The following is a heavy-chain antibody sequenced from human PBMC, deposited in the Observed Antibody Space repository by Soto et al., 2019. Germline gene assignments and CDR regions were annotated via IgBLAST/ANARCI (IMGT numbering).Heavy chain of an antibody. CDR3: ASSSYYYGSGIIRWFDP. Sequence: ETLSLTCTVSGGSVSSGSYYWSWIRQPPGKGLEWIGYIYYSGSTNYNPSLKSRVTISVDTSKNQFSLKLSSVTAADTAVYYCASSSYYYGSGIIRWFDPWGQGTLVTVSS. V-gene: IGHV4-61*01. CDR1: GGSVSSGSYY. J-gene: IGHJ5*02. D-gene: IGHD3-10*01. CDR2: IYYSGST.